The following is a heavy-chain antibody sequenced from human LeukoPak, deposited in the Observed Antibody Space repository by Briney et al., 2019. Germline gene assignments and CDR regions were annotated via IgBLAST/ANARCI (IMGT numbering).Heavy chain of an antibody. CDR3: VKDRETYYDPGGYYCIWLDP. D-gene: IGHD3-22*01. J-gene: IGHJ5*02. Sequence: GGSLRLSCAASGFSFSSYATTWVRQAPGKGLEWVSSISGSGASTYYADSVKGRFTISRDNSKSTLFLQMNSLRVEDTAVYHCVKDRETYYDPGGYYCIWLDPWGLGTLVTVSS. V-gene: IGHV3-23*01. CDR1: GFSFSSYA. CDR2: ISGSGAST.